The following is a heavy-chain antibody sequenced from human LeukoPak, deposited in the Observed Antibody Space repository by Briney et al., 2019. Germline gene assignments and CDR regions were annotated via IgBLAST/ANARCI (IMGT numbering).Heavy chain of an antibody. J-gene: IGHJ6*03. V-gene: IGHV4-34*01. D-gene: IGHD1-14*01. Sequence: SETLSLTCAVYGGSFSGYYWSWIRQPPGKGLEWIGEVNHSGSTNYNPSLKSRVTISVDTSKNQFSLKLSSVTAADTAVYYCARGGKGPVSYYYYMDVWGKGTTVTVSS. CDR2: VNHSGST. CDR1: GGSFSGYY. CDR3: ARGGKGPVSYYYYMDV.